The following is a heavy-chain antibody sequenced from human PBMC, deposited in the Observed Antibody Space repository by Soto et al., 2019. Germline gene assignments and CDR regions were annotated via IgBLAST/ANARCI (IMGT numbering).Heavy chain of an antibody. CDR1: GFTFSSYA. Sequence: EVQLLESGGGLVQPGGSLRLSCAASGFTFSSYAMSWVRQAPGKGLEWVSAISGSGGSTYYADSVKGRFTISRDNSKNRLYLHMNSLRAEDTAVYYCAKVQLPLLTGGVDYWGQGTLVTVSS. D-gene: IGHD2-21*02. V-gene: IGHV3-23*01. CDR2: ISGSGGST. CDR3: AKVQLPLLTGGVDY. J-gene: IGHJ4*02.